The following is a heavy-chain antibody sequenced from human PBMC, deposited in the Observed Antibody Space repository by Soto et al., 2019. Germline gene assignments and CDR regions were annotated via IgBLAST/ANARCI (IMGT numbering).Heavy chain of an antibody. V-gene: IGHV3-23*01. J-gene: IGHJ4*02. D-gene: IGHD5-12*01. CDR3: AKIGQMATVAPFDY. Sequence: GGSMRLRGSASGFNFGGYAMSWVRQATGKGLEWVSAISGSGGSTYYADSVKGRFTISRDNSKNTLYLQMNSLRAEDTAVYYCAKIGQMATVAPFDYWGQGTLVTVSS. CDR1: GFNFGGYA. CDR2: ISGSGGST.